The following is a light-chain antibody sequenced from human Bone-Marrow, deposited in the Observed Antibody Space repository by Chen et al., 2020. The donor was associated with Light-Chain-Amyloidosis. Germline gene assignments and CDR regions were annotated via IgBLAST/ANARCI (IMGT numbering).Light chain of an antibody. Sequence: QSARPHPATAPGPPGQSITVSCSGTSSDVGSDNHVSWYQQHPDQAPTLIIYKVTKRPSCVPERSSGSKADNAAPLTISGRQTEDEADYCCSSDTITNALVFGSGTKVTVL. CDR2: KVT. V-gene: IGLV2-14*01. CDR3: SSDTITNALV. J-gene: IGLJ1*01. CDR1: SSDVGSDNH.